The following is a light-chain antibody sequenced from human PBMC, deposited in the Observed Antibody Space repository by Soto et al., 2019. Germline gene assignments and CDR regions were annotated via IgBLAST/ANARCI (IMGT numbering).Light chain of an antibody. CDR3: QQYYSYPFT. J-gene: IGKJ3*01. CDR2: DAS. V-gene: IGKV1-5*01. CDR1: QTISTW. Sequence: DIQMTQSPSTLSASVGDRDTITCRASQTISTWLAWYQQKPGKAPKFLISDASSLGSGVPSRFSGSGSGTEFTLTISSLQPDDFATYYCQQYYSYPFTFGPGTKVDI.